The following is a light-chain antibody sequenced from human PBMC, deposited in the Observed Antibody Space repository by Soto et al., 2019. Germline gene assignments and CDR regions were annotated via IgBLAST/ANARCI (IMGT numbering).Light chain of an antibody. J-gene: IGLJ1*01. Sequence: QSVLTQPPSASGTPGQRVTISCSGSSSNIGGNSVNWYQQLPGTAPKLLIYSSNQRPSGVPDRFSGSKSGTSASLAISGLRSEDEADYYCAAWDDSLNAYYVFGTGTKLTVL. CDR1: SSNIGGNS. V-gene: IGLV1-44*01. CDR3: AAWDDSLNAYYV. CDR2: SSN.